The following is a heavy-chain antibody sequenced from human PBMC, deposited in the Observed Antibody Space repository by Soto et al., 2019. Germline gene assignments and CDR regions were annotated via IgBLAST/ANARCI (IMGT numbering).Heavy chain of an antibody. J-gene: IGHJ6*03. Sequence: GGSLRLSCGASGFTVSSNYMSWVRQAPGKGLEWVSIIYSGGNTYYADSVKGRFTISRDNSKNMLYLQMNSLRAEDTAVYYCARDATAATRFGYYYYLDVWGKGTTVTVSS. D-gene: IGHD2-15*01. V-gene: IGHV3-66*01. CDR2: IYSGGNT. CDR3: ARDATAATRFGYYYYLDV. CDR1: GFTVSSNY.